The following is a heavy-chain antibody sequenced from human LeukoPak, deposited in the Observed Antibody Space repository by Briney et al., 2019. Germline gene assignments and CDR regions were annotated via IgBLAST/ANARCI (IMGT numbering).Heavy chain of an antibody. J-gene: IGHJ5*02. CDR3: ARAGITTVRGVTHNWFDP. D-gene: IGHD3-10*01. CDR1: GGSISSGGYY. V-gene: IGHV4-31*03. CDR2: IYYSGST. Sequence: SQTLSLTCTVSGGSISSGGYYWSWIRQHPGKGLEWIGYIYYSGSTYYNPSLKSRVTISVDTSKNQFSLKLSSVTAADTAVYYCARAGITTVRGVTHNWFDPWGQGTLVTVSS.